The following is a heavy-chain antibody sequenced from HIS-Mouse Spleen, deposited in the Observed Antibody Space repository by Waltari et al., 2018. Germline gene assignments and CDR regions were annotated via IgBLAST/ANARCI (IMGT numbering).Heavy chain of an antibody. CDR3: ARDFHDFWSGYYGGDKKHDAFDI. V-gene: IGHV4-4*07. J-gene: IGHJ3*02. CDR1: GGSISSYY. D-gene: IGHD3-3*01. Sequence: QVQLQESGPGLVKPSETLSLTCTVSGGSISSYYWSWIRQPAGKGLEWIGRIYTSGSTNYNPSLQSRVTMSVDPSKNQFSLKLSSVTAADTAVYYCARDFHDFWSGYYGGDKKHDAFDIWGQGTMVTVSS. CDR2: IYTSGST.